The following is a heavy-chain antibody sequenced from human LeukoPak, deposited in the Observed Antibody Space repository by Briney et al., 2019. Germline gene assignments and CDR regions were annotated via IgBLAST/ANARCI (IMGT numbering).Heavy chain of an antibody. CDR1: GFTFNTYS. V-gene: IGHV3-21*01. Sequence: GGSLRLSCAASGFTFNTYSMHWVRQAPGKGLEWVSSISSSSSYIYYADSVKGRFTISRDNAKNSLYLQMNSLRAEDTAVYYCAREVIVVAATTFWYFDLWGRGTLVTVSS. J-gene: IGHJ2*01. CDR2: ISSSSSYI. D-gene: IGHD2-15*01. CDR3: AREVIVVAATTFWYFDL.